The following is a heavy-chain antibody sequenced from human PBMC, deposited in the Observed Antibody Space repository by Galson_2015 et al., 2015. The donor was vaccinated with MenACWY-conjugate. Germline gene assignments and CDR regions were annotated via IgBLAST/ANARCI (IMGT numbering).Heavy chain of an antibody. Sequence: SLRLSCAASGFTFNTYSMHWVRQTPGKGLEWVSSISGDSLYIYYADSMRGRFTISRDNAKNSLYLQMNSLRAEDTAVYYCARSPIKTYLDYWGQGILVTVSS. D-gene: IGHD5/OR15-5a*01. CDR2: ISGDSLYI. V-gene: IGHV3-21*01. J-gene: IGHJ4*02. CDR1: GFTFNTYS. CDR3: ARSPIKTYLDY.